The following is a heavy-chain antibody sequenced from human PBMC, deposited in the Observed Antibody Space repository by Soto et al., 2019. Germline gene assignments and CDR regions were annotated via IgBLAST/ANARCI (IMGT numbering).Heavy chain of an antibody. J-gene: IGHJ6*02. V-gene: IGHV3-33*01. D-gene: IGHD6-6*01. Sequence: GGSLRLSCAASGFTFSSYGMHWVRQAPGKGLEWVAVIWYDGSNKYYADSVKGRFTISRDNSKNTLYLQMNSLRAEDTAVYYCARVGGIAARPRYGMDVWGQGTTVNVSS. CDR3: ARVGGIAARPRYGMDV. CDR2: IWYDGSNK. CDR1: GFTFSSYG.